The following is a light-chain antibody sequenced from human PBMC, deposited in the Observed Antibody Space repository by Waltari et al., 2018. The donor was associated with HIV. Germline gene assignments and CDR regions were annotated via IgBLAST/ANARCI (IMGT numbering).Light chain of an antibody. CDR2: GAS. V-gene: IGKV1-8*01. CDR3: QQYLTNPLT. CDR1: QTIGSS. Sequence: AIRMTQSPSSFSASTGDRVPITCRASQTIGSSLAWYQQKPGEAPYLLVYGASTLQSGVPSRFSGSGSGTDFTLTITCLQVEDFATYFCQQYLTNPLTFGGGSKVEI. J-gene: IGKJ4*01.